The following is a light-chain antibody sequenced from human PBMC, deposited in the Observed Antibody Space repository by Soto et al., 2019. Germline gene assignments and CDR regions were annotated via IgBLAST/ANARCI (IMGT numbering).Light chain of an antibody. V-gene: IGLV2-14*03. Sequence: QSALTQPASVSGSPGQSITISCTGTSSDGGGYNYVSWYQQHPAKAPKLMIYDVSNRPSGVSNHFSGSKSGNTASLTISGLQAEDEADYYCSSYTSSNTLFVFGTGTKVTVL. CDR2: DVS. CDR3: SSYTSSNTLFV. J-gene: IGLJ1*01. CDR1: SSDGGGYNY.